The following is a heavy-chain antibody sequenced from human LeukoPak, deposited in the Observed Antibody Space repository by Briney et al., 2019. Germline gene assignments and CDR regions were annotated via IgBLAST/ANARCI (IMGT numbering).Heavy chain of an antibody. V-gene: IGHV3-21*01. CDR2: ISSSSSYI. CDR1: GFTFSSYS. D-gene: IGHD3-22*01. CDR3: ARDRGPFYSSGYYYLFDY. Sequence: GGSLRLSCAASGFTFSSYSMNWVRQAPGKGLEWVSSISSSSSYIYYADSVKGRFTISRDNAKNSLYLQMNSLRAGDTAVYYCARDRGPFYSSGYYYLFDYWGQGTLVTVSS. J-gene: IGHJ4*02.